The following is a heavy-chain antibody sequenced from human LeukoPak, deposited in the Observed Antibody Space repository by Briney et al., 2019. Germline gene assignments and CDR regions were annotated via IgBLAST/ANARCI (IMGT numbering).Heavy chain of an antibody. Sequence: ASVKVSCKASGYTFTSYGISWVRQAPGQGLEWMGWISAYNGNTNYAQKLQGRVTITADESTSTAYMELSSLRSGDTAVYYCARSFVPATKLTLVATDYWGQGTLVTVSS. J-gene: IGHJ4*02. D-gene: IGHD2-2*01. V-gene: IGHV1-18*01. CDR1: GYTFTSYG. CDR3: ARSFVPATKLTLVATDY. CDR2: ISAYNGNT.